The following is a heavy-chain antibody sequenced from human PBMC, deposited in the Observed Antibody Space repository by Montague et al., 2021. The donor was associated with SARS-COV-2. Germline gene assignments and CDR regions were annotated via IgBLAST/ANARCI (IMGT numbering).Heavy chain of an antibody. CDR2: INSDGSST. CDR3: ARDGVLRYFDWSPYYHNYMDV. Sequence: SLRLSCAASGFTFSSYWMHWVRQAPGKGLVWVSRINSDGSSTSYADSVKGRSTISRGNAKNTLYLQMNSLRAEDTAVYYCARDGVLRYFDWSPYYHNYMDVWGKGTTVTVSS. D-gene: IGHD3-9*01. CDR1: GFTFSSYW. V-gene: IGHV3-74*01. J-gene: IGHJ6*03.